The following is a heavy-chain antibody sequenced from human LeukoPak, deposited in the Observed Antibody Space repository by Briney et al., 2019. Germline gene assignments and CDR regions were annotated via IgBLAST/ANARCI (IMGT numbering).Heavy chain of an antibody. CDR3: ARLKQQEQWLPWLDY. D-gene: IGHD6-19*01. CDR2: IYPGDSNT. Sequence: GESLQISCKCSGSNFTSYWIGGVRQMPGKGLEGMGIIYPGDSNTSYSPSFQGQVTISADKSISTAYLQWSSLKASDTAMYYCARLKQQEQWLPWLDYWGQGTLVTVSS. V-gene: IGHV5-51*01. CDR1: GSNFTSYW. J-gene: IGHJ4*02.